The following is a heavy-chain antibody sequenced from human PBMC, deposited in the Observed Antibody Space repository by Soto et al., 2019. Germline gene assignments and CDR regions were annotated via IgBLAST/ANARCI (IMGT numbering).Heavy chain of an antibody. D-gene: IGHD3-3*01. CDR1: GYTFTSYY. V-gene: IGHV1-46*03. J-gene: IGHJ4*02. CDR3: AREGGPYYDLWSGYYKWVFDY. Sequence: ASVKVSCKASGYTFTSYYMHWVRQAPGQGLEWMGIINPSGGSTSYAQKFQGRVTMTRDTSTSTVYMELSSLRSEDTAAYYCAREGGPYYDLWSGYYKWVFDYRGQGTLVTVSS. CDR2: INPSGGST.